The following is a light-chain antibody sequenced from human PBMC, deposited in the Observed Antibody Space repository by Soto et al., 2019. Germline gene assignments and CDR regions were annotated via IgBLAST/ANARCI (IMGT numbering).Light chain of an antibody. V-gene: IGKV3-20*01. CDR1: QSVSSNY. CDR3: QQYGSSYPTT. J-gene: IGKJ5*01. Sequence: EIVLTQSPGTLSLSPGEGATLSCRASQSVSSNYLAWYQQRPGQAPRLLIYGASSRATGIPDRFSGGGSGTDFTLPISRLEPEDFAVYYCQQYGSSYPTTFGQGTRLEIE. CDR2: GAS.